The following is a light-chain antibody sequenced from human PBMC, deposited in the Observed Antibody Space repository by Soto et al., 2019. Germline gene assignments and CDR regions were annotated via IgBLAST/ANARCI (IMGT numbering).Light chain of an antibody. CDR3: MQATYIRVE. Sequence: DSVMTQSPLSLSVTPGEPASISCRSSQSLLHSNGYNYLDWYVQKPGQSPQLLIYLGSNRASGVPDRFGGSGSGTDFTLKISRVEAEDVGIYYCMQATYIRVEFGQGTRVEIK. CDR2: LGS. V-gene: IGKV2-28*01. J-gene: IGKJ1*01. CDR1: QSLLHSNGYNY.